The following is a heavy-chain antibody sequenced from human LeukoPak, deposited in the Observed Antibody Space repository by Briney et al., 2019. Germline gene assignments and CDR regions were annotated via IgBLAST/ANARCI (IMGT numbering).Heavy chain of an antibody. D-gene: IGHD2-2*02. CDR1: GFKFDDCG. V-gene: IGHV3-20*01. CDR3: ARDRCSSTSCYNTPNWFDP. J-gene: IGHJ5*02. Sequence: GGSLRLSCAASGFKFDDCGMSWVRQVPGKGLEWVPGINWNGGSRGYADSVKGRFTISRDNAKNSVCLQMNSLRSEDTAFYHCARDRCSSTSCYNTPNWFDPWGQGTLVTVSS. CDR2: INWNGGSR.